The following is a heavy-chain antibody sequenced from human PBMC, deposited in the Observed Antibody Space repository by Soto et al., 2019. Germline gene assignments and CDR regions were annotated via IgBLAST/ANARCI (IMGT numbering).Heavy chain of an antibody. CDR1: GDSISSYS. D-gene: IGHD1-1*01. CDR2: VHYNGNT. J-gene: IGHJ4*02. Sequence: PSETLSLTCTVSGDSISSYSWSWIRQPPGRGLEWIGNVHYNGNTKYNPSLKSRVTMSVDTSKNQFSLKLISVTTADTAVYFCAREGNLGRWQQPLDYWGQGTLVTVSS. V-gene: IGHV4-59*01. CDR3: AREGNLGRWQQPLDY.